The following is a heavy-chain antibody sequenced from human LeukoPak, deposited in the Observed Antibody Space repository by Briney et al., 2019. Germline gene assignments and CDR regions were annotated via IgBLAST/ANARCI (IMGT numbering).Heavy chain of an antibody. D-gene: IGHD2-2*01. CDR2: ISAYNGNT. CDR3: ARDSGYCSSTSCQASDY. J-gene: IGHJ4*02. Sequence: ASVKVSCKASGYTFTSYGISWVRQAPGQGLEWMGWISAYNGNTNYAQKLQGRVTMTTDTSTSTAYMELRSMRSDNMAVYYCARDSGYCSSTSCQASDYWGQGTLVTVSS. V-gene: IGHV1-18*03. CDR1: GYTFTSYG.